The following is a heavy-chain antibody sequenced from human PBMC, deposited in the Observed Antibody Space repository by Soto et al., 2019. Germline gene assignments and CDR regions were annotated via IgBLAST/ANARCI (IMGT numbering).Heavy chain of an antibody. V-gene: IGHV1-69*01. J-gene: IGHJ6*02. D-gene: IGHD2-15*01. CDR2: IIPIFGTA. CDR1: GGTFSSYA. CDR3: ARDYPKDYWYYYGMDV. Sequence: QVQLVQSGAEVKKPGSSVKVSCKASGGTFSSYAISWVRQAPGQGLEWMGGIIPIFGTANYAQKFQGRVTITADESTSTAYMALSSLRSEDTAVYYCARDYPKDYWYYYGMDVWGQGTTVTVSS.